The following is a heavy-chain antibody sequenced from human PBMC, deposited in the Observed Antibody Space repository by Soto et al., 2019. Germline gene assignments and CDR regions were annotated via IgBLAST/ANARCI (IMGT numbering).Heavy chain of an antibody. D-gene: IGHD2-2*03. Sequence: QVQLQESGPGLVKPSETLSLTCTLSGASISDNYWSWIRQPPGKGLEWIGYIFYSGSTNYNPSLEGRATIPIDTPRNRSPRRLNSVTPPNTAGYYLPRIDPPWMLAGFDPGGQGTLATVS. CDR2: IFYSGST. CDR1: GASISDNY. CDR3: PRIDPPWMLAGFDP. J-gene: IGHJ5*02. V-gene: IGHV4-59*01.